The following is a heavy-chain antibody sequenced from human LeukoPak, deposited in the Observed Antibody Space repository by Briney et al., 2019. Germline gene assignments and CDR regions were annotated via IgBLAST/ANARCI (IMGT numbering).Heavy chain of an antibody. CDR2: INHSGST. D-gene: IGHD6-19*01. Sequence: PSETLSLTCAVYGGSFSGYYWSWIRQPPGKGLEWIGEINHSGSTNYNPSLKSRVTISVDTSKNQFSLKLSSVTAADTAVYYCARGPYSSGWYLAPHPKKAGYFDYWGQGTLVTVSS. V-gene: IGHV4-34*01. J-gene: IGHJ4*02. CDR1: GGSFSGYY. CDR3: ARGPYSSGWYLAPHPKKAGYFDY.